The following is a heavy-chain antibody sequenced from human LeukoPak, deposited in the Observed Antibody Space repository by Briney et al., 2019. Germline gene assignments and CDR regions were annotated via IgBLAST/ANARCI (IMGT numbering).Heavy chain of an antibody. CDR1: GGSISNSSYY. J-gene: IGHJ5*02. Sequence: SETLSLTCTVSGGSISNSSYYWGWIRQPPGKGLECIGIIYYTGSTNYNPSLKSRVTISVDTSKSQFSLKLASVTAADTAIYYCAKGAGGFSYYNWFDPWGQGTLVTVSS. V-gene: IGHV4-39*07. CDR2: IYYTGST. D-gene: IGHD5-18*01. CDR3: AKGAGGFSYYNWFDP.